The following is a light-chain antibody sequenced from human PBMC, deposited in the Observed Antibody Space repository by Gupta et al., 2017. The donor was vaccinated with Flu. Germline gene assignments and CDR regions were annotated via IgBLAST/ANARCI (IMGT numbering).Light chain of an antibody. J-gene: IGLJ2*01. CDR2: ESD. Sequence: LLMYESDKRPSGIPGRPSGAKSGTTATLGISGLQTEDEADYYCATWDSSLRGVFGGGTKLTVL. CDR3: ATWDSSLRGV. V-gene: IGLV1-51*01.